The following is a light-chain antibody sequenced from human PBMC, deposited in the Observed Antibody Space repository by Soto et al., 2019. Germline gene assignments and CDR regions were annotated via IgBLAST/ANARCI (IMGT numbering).Light chain of an antibody. J-gene: IGLJ3*02. CDR1: SSNIGAGYD. Sequence: QDVVTQPPSVSGAPGQRVTISCTGSSSNIGAGYDVHWYQQLPGTAPKLLIYGDSNRPSGVPDRFSGSKSGTSASLAITGLQAEDEADYYCQSYDRSLSGSWVFGGGTKVTVL. CDR2: GDS. V-gene: IGLV1-40*01. CDR3: QSYDRSLSGSWV.